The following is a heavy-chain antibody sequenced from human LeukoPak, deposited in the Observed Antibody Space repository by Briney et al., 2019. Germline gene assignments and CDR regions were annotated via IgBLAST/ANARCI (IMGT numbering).Heavy chain of an antibody. V-gene: IGHV5-10-1*01. CDR3: ARRARYHSSFPLDF. CDR2: VDPTDSDV. J-gene: IGHJ4*02. D-gene: IGHD6-13*01. CDR1: GFIFNTYW. Sequence: GESLRISCKGSGFIFNTYWISWVRQMPGKGLEWMGIVDPTDSDVDYSPSFQGHVTISSDTSTSTVYLQWSSLKASDTAVYYCARRARYHSSFPLDFWGQGTQVIVSS.